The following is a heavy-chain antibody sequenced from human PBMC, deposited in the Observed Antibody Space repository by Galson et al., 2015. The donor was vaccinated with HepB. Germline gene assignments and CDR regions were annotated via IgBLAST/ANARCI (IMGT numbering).Heavy chain of an antibody. Sequence: ALVKPTQTLTLTCTFSGFSLSPTEMRVSWLRQPPGKALEWLARIVWDDDKFYSTSLKTRLTISKDTSKNQVVLTMTNMDPVDTATYYCARSGYSSGWYPWYFDLWGRGTLVTVSS. CDR1: GFSLSPTEMR. D-gene: IGHD6-19*01. CDR2: IVWDDDK. V-gene: IGHV2-70*04. J-gene: IGHJ2*01. CDR3: ARSGYSSGWYPWYFDL.